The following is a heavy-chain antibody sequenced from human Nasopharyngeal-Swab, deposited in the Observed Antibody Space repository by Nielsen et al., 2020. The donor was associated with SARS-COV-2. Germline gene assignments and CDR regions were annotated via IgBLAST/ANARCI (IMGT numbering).Heavy chain of an antibody. Sequence: SVKVSCKASGFTFTSSAVQWVRQARGQRLEWIGWIVVGSGNTNYAQKFQERVTITRDMSTSTAYMELSSLRSEDTAVYYCARDLLGTAMDVGYWGQGTLVTVSS. CDR1: GFTFTSSA. J-gene: IGHJ4*02. CDR2: IVVGSGNT. D-gene: IGHD5-18*01. V-gene: IGHV1-58*01. CDR3: ARDLLGTAMDVGY.